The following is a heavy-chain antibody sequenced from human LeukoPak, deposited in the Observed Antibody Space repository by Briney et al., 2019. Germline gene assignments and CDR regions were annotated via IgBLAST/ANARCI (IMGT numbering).Heavy chain of an antibody. Sequence: PGGSLRLSCTASGFTFSTYAMSWVRQAPGKGLEWVSAASGRGDTTYFADSVKGRFTVSRDVSKNTLYLQMNSLRAEDTGVYYCAKEALDCGGHCGVFENWGRGTLVTVAS. V-gene: IGHV3-23*01. J-gene: IGHJ4*02. CDR3: AKEALDCGGHCGVFEN. CDR2: ASGRGDTT. D-gene: IGHD2-21*02. CDR1: GFTFSTYA.